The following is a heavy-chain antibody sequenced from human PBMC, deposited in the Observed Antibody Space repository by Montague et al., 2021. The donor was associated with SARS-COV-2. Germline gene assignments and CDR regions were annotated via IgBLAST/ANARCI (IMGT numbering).Heavy chain of an antibody. J-gene: IGHJ1*01. CDR3: AKDGVIAEYFQH. CDR2: ISWNSGSL. Sequence: SLRLSCAASGFSFDVYAMHWVRQAPGKGLEWVSGISWNSGSLGYADSVKGRFTISRDNAKNSLYPQMNSLRAEDTALYYCAKDGVIAEYFQHWGQGTLVTVSS. V-gene: IGHV3-9*01. CDR1: GFSFDVYA.